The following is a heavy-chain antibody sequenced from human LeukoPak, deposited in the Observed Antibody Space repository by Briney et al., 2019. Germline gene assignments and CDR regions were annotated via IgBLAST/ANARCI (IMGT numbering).Heavy chain of an antibody. J-gene: IGHJ3*02. D-gene: IGHD3-10*01. V-gene: IGHV3-73*01. Sequence: GGSLRLSCAASGFTFSGSAMHWVRQASGKGLEWVGRIRSKANSYATAYAASVKGRFTISRDDSKNTAYLQMNSLKTEDTAVYYCTRHGFGELLSLRAFDIWGQGTMVTVSS. CDR3: TRHGFGELLSLRAFDI. CDR2: IRSKANSYAT. CDR1: GFTFSGSA.